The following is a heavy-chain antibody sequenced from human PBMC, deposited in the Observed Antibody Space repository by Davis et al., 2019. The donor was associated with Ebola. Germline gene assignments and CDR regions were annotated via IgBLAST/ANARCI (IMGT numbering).Heavy chain of an antibody. V-gene: IGHV3-53*01. CDR3: ARDYTDYYYGMDV. CDR1: GFTFSSYG. J-gene: IGHJ6*02. CDR2: IYSGGST. D-gene: IGHD2-2*02. Sequence: GGSLRLSCAASGFTFSSYGMHWVRQAPGKGLEWVSVIYSGGSTYYADSVKGRFTISRDNSKNTLYLQMNSLRAEDTAVYYCARDYTDYYYGMDVWGQGTTVTVSS.